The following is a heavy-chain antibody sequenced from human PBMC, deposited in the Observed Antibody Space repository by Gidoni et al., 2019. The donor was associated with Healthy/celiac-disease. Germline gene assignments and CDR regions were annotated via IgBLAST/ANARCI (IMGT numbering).Heavy chain of an antibody. CDR2: ISYDGSNK. Sequence: QVQLVESGGGVVQPGRSLRLSCAASGFTFSSYGMHWVRQAPGKGLEWVAVISYDGSNKYYADSVKGRFTISRDNSKNTLYLQMNSLRAEDTAVYYCAKAVRRWFGELSPNDYWGQGTLVTVSS. V-gene: IGHV3-30*18. D-gene: IGHD3-10*01. CDR3: AKAVRRWFGELSPNDY. CDR1: GFTFSSYG. J-gene: IGHJ4*02.